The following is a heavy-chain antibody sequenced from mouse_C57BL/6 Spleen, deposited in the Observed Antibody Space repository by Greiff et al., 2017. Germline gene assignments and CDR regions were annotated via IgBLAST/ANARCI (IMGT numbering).Heavy chain of an antibody. CDR2: IDPSDSYT. J-gene: IGHJ2*01. CDR1: GYTFTSYW. Sequence: VQLQQPGAELVMPGASVKLSCKASGYTFTSYWMHWVKQRPGQGLEWIGEIDPSDSYTNYNQKFKGKSTLTVDKSSSTAYMQLSSLTSEDSAVYYCARSRIYYYGSSYSYFDYWGQGTTLTVSS. V-gene: IGHV1-69*01. D-gene: IGHD1-1*01. CDR3: ARSRIYYYGSSYSYFDY.